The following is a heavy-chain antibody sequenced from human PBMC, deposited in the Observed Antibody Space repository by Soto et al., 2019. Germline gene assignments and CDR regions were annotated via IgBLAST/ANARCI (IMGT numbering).Heavy chain of an antibody. CDR1: GYSFTSYW. D-gene: IGHD3-10*01. CDR3: ARRGVYYGSGSYYSYYGMDV. Sequence: GESLKISCKGSGYSFTSYWIGWVRQMPGKGLEWMGIIYPGDSDTRYSPSFQGQVTISADKSISTAYLQWSSLKASDTAMYYCARRGVYYGSGSYYSYYGMDVWGQGTTVTVSS. J-gene: IGHJ6*02. V-gene: IGHV5-51*01. CDR2: IYPGDSDT.